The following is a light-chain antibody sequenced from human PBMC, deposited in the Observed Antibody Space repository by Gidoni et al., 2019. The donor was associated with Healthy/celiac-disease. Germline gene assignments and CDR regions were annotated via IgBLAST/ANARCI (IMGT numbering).Light chain of an antibody. J-gene: IGLJ3*02. CDR2: RNN. CDR1: SSNIGSNY. CDR3: AAWDDSLSGPV. Sequence: QSVLTQPPSASGTPGQRVTLSCSGSSSNIGSNYVYWYQQLPGTAPKLLIYRNNQRPSGVPARFSGSKSGTSASLAISGLRSEDEADYYCAAWDDSLSGPVFGGGTKLTVL. V-gene: IGLV1-47*01.